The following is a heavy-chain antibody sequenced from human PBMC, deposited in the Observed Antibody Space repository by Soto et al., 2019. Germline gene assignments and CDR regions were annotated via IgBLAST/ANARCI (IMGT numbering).Heavy chain of an antibody. J-gene: IGHJ4*02. Sequence: GGSLRLSCAASGFTFISYAMHWVRQAPGKGLEWVAVISYDGSNKYYADSVKGRFTISRDNSKNTLYLQMNRLRAEDTAVYYCARGDKQWLVRNNFDYWGQGTLVTVSS. D-gene: IGHD6-19*01. CDR1: GFTFISYA. V-gene: IGHV3-30-3*01. CDR3: ARGDKQWLVRNNFDY. CDR2: ISYDGSNK.